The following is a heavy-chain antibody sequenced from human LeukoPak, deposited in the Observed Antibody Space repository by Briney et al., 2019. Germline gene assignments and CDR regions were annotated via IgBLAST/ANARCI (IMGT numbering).Heavy chain of an antibody. Sequence: PGGSLRLSCAASGFTLSNYAMSWVRQAPGKGLEWVSAICGGGGGTYYADSVKGRFTISRDNSKNTLYLQMNSLRAEDTALYYCAKVICSSCGIGGYWGQGTLVTVSS. D-gene: IGHD6-13*01. J-gene: IGHJ4*02. CDR3: AKVICSSCGIGGY. CDR1: GFTLSNYA. CDR2: ICGGGGGT. V-gene: IGHV3-23*01.